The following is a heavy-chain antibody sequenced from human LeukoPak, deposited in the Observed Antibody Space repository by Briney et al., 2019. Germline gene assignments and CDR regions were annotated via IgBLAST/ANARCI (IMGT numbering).Heavy chain of an antibody. CDR3: ARSTGDTAMVPFDY. Sequence: ASVKVSCKASGYTFTGYYMHWVRQAPGRGLEWMGWINPNSGGTNYAQKFQGRVTMTRDTSISTAYMELSRLRSDDTAVYYCARSTGDTAMVPFDYWGQGTLVTVSS. CDR1: GYTFTGYY. D-gene: IGHD5-18*01. J-gene: IGHJ4*02. V-gene: IGHV1-2*02. CDR2: INPNSGGT.